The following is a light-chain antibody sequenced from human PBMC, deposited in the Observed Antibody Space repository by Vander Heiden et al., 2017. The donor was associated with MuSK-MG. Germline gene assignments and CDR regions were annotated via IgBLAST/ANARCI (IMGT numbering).Light chain of an antibody. CDR1: SSDVGSYNR. CDR3: SSYTSSSAFGVV. CDR2: EVS. Sequence: QSALTQPPSVSGSPGQSVTISCTGTSSDVGSYNRVSWYQQTPGTAPNLMIYEVSNRPSGVPARFSGSKSGNTASLTISGLQAEDEADYYCSSYTSSSAFGVVFGGGTKLTVL. J-gene: IGLJ2*01. V-gene: IGLV2-18*02.